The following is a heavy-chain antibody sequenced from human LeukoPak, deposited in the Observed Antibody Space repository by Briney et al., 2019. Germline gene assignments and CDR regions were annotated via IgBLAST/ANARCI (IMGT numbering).Heavy chain of an antibody. V-gene: IGHV3-9*01. Sequence: PGKSLRLSCAASGFTFDDYAMHWVRQAPGKGLEWVSGISWNSGSIGYADSVKGRFTISRDNAKNSLYLQMNSLRAEDTALYYCAKDTSYDCSGPFDYWGQGTLVTVSS. J-gene: IGHJ4*02. D-gene: IGHD3-22*01. CDR1: GFTFDDYA. CDR2: ISWNSGSI. CDR3: AKDTSYDCSGPFDY.